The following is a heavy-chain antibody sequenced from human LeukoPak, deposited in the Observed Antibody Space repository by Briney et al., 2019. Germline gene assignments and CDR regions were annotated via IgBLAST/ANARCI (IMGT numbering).Heavy chain of an antibody. CDR1: GFTFSSYA. V-gene: IGHV3-23*01. J-gene: IGHJ6*02. Sequence: GGSLRLSCAASGFTFSSYAMSWVRQAPGKGLEWVSAISGSGGSTYYADSVKGRFTISKDNSKNTLYLQVNSLRAEDTAVYYCAKDHLWEHYYYYGMDVWGQGTTVTVSS. CDR3: AKDHLWEHYYYYGMDV. CDR2: ISGSGGST. D-gene: IGHD3-16*01.